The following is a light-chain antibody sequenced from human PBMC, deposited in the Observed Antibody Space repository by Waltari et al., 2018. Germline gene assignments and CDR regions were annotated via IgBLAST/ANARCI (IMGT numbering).Light chain of an antibody. CDR1: QGITNY. Sequence: DIQMTQSPSSLSASVGDRVTITCRPSQGITNYLAWYQQKPGKVPKSLIYAASTLQSGVPSRFSGSGSGTDFTLTISSLQPEDVATYYCQKYNSAPRTFGPGTKVDIK. CDR2: AAS. CDR3: QKYNSAPRT. J-gene: IGKJ3*01. V-gene: IGKV1-27*01.